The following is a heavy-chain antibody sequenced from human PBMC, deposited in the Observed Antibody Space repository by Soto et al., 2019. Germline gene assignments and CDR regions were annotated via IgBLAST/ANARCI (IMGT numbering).Heavy chain of an antibody. J-gene: IGHJ2*01. CDR2: IYVGDST. D-gene: IGHD3-10*01. CDR1: GLTVRNTY. Sequence: EVQLVESGGGLVQPGGSLRLSCAASGLTVRNTYMSWVRQAPGKGLGWVSVIYVGDSTYHADSVKGRFSSSRDNSKNTXXXQMXSLRAEDTAVYYCARGGSSGTYYAHWNFDLWGRGTLVTVSS. CDR3: ARGGSSGTYYAHWNFDL. V-gene: IGHV3-66*01.